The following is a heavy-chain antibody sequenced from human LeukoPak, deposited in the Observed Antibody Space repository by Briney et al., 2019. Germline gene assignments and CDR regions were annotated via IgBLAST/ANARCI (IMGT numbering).Heavy chain of an antibody. CDR2: INHGGST. D-gene: IGHD3-10*01. V-gene: IGHV4-34*01. J-gene: IGHJ4*02. CDR3: ASTRPRGN. Sequence: SETLSLTCAVYGGSFSGYYWSWIRQPPGKGLEWIGEINHGGSTNYNPSLKSRVTISVDTSKNQFSLKLSSVTAADTAVYYCASTRPRGNWGQGTLVTVSS. CDR1: GGSFSGYY.